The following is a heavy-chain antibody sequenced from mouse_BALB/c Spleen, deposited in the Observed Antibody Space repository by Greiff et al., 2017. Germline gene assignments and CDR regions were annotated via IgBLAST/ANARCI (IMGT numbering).Heavy chain of an antibody. V-gene: IGHV1S22*01. CDR1: GYTFTSYW. J-gene: IGHJ4*01. CDR3: TRSGYGNSAMDY. D-gene: IGHD2-10*02. CDR2: IYPGSGST. Sequence: LQQPGSELVRPGASVKLSCKASGYTFTSYWMHWVKQRHGQGLEWIGNIYPGSGSTNYDEKFKSKGTLTVDTSSSTAYMHLSSLTSEDSAVYYCTRSGYGNSAMDYWGQGTSVTVSS.